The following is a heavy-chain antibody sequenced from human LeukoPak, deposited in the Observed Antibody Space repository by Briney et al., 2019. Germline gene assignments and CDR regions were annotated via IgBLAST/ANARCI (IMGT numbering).Heavy chain of an antibody. CDR1: GFTFGDYA. J-gene: IGHJ4*02. CDR3: TSAGSSWDRAFDY. D-gene: IGHD6-13*01. CDR2: IRSKAYGGTT. V-gene: IGHV3-49*04. Sequence: GGSLRLSCTASGFTFGDYAMSWVRQAPGKGLEWVGFIRSKAYGGTTEYAASVKGRFTISRDDSKSIAYLQMNSLKTEDTAVYYSTSAGSSWDRAFDYWGQGTLVTVSS.